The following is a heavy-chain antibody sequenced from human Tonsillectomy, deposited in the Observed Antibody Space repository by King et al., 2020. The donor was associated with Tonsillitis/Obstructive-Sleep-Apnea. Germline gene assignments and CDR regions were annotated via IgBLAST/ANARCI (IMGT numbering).Heavy chain of an antibody. CDR1: GGSISSYY. CDR3: ARHKVAKSLWTYYFDY. V-gene: IGHV4-59*08. CDR2: IYYTGST. J-gene: IGHJ4*02. Sequence: QLQESGPGLVKPSETLSLTCTVSGGSISSYYWSWIRQPPGKGLEWIGYIYYTGSTNYNPSLQSRVTISVDTSKNLFSLKLSSVTAADTAVYYCARHKVAKSLWTYYFDYWGQGTLVTVSS. D-gene: IGHD5-12*01.